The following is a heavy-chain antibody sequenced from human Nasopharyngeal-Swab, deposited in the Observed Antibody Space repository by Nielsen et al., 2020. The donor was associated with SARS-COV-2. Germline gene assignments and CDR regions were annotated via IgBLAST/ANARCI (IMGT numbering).Heavy chain of an antibody. CDR3: IKSLDYGFYAFHI. Sequence: GESLKISCEASGFIFSGSAIHWVRQASGKGLEWVGRIRSKIDSHATAYGASVKGRFTISRDDSRNTAYLQMNSLKTEDTAVYYCIKSLDYGFYAFHIWGQGTKVTVSS. CDR2: IRSKIDSHAT. D-gene: IGHD3-16*01. V-gene: IGHV3-73*01. CDR1: GFIFSGSA. J-gene: IGHJ3*02.